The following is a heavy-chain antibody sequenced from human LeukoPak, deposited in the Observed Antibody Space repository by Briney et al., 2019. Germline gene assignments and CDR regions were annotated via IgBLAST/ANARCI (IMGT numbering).Heavy chain of an antibody. CDR2: ISTSGNT. D-gene: IGHD6-13*01. CDR1: GGSISSSY. Sequence: SETLSLTCTVSGGSISSSYWSWIRQPAGKGLEWIGRISTSGNTYYNPSLKSRVTMSLDTSKTQFSLKLRSVTAADTAVYYCARDQGAPIAAAGTSHYFYYYYMDVWGQGTTVTISS. CDR3: ARDQGAPIAAAGTSHYFYYYYMDV. J-gene: IGHJ6*03. V-gene: IGHV4-4*07.